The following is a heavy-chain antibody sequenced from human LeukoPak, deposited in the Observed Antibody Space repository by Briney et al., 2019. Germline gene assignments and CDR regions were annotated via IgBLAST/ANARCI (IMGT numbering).Heavy chain of an antibody. CDR1: GGSISSSSYY. V-gene: IGHV4-61*01. Sequence: PSETLSLACTVSGGSISSSSYYWGWIRQPPGKGLEWIGYIYYSGSTSYNPSPKSRVTISVDTSKNQFSLKLSSVTAADTAVYYCAREGARWEPSFSAFDIWGQGTMVTVSS. J-gene: IGHJ3*02. CDR2: IYYSGST. D-gene: IGHD1-26*01. CDR3: AREGARWEPSFSAFDI.